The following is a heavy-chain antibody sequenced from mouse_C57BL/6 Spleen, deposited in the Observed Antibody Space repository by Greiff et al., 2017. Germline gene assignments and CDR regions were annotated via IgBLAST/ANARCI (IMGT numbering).Heavy chain of an antibody. CDR2: ISYDGSN. Sequence: EVKLQESGPGLVKPSQSLSLTCSVTGYSITSGYYWNWIRQFPGNKLEWMGYISYDGSNNYNPSLKNRISITRDTSKNQFFLKLNSVTTEDTATYYCARGSSGYYWGQGTTLTVSS. CDR1: GYSITSGYY. J-gene: IGHJ2*01. V-gene: IGHV3-6*01. CDR3: ARGSSGYY. D-gene: IGHD3-2*02.